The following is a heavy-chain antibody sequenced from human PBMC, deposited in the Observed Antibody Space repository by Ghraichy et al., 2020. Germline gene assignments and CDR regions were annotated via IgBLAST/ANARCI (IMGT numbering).Heavy chain of an antibody. V-gene: IGHV3-7*03. CDR1: GFTFSNYW. CDR2: IKQDGSDK. CDR3: AREGTSGWYYFDY. D-gene: IGHD2-2*01. Sequence: LTCATSGFTFSNYWMSWVRQAPGKGLEWVANIKQDGSDKYYLDAVKGRFTISRDNVKNSLDLQMNSLRAEDTAVYYCAREGTSGWYYFDYWGQGSLVTVSS. J-gene: IGHJ4*02.